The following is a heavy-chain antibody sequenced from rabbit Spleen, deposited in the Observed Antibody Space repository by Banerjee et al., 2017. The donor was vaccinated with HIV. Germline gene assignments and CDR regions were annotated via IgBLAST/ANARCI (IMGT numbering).Heavy chain of an antibody. Sequence: QEHLKESGGGLVRPEGSLKLSCTASGFSFSNKAVMCWVRQAPGKGLQWIACINAVTGKAVYATWAKGRFTFSKTSATTVTLQMTSLTAADTATYFCARDLDDVIGWNFDWWGQGTLVTVS. V-gene: IGHV1S45*01. CDR1: GFSFSNKAV. J-gene: IGHJ3*01. CDR2: INAVTGKA. D-gene: IGHD1-1*01. CDR3: ARDLDDVIGWNFDW.